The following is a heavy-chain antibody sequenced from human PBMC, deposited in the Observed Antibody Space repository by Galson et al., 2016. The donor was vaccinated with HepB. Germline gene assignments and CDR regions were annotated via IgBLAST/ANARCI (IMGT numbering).Heavy chain of an antibody. CDR3: ARGGGITMVRGVMPGWFDP. J-gene: IGHJ5*02. Sequence: SLRLSCAASGFTFSTYAMSWVRQAPGKGLEWVSGISGSGDTKFADSVKGRFTISRDNSKTTLYLQMNSLRSEDTAVYYCARGGGITMVRGVMPGWFDPWGQGTLVTVSS. V-gene: IGHV3-23*01. CDR1: GFTFSTYA. CDR2: ISGSGDT. D-gene: IGHD3-10*01.